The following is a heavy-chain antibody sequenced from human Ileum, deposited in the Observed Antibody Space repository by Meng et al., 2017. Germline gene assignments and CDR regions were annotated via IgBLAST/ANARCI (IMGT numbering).Heavy chain of an antibody. Sequence: QVQLVQSGAEVKKLVASVKVSCKASGYIFTTYGISWVRQAPGQGLEWMGWMNTDKGNTNYAQKFQGRVTMTRDTSTSTAYMELRSLRSDDTAVYYCAREGAYNGGDYWGQGTLVTVSS. CDR3: AREGAYNGGDY. D-gene: IGHD1-1*01. J-gene: IGHJ4*02. V-gene: IGHV1-18*01. CDR1: GYIFTTYG. CDR2: MNTDKGNT.